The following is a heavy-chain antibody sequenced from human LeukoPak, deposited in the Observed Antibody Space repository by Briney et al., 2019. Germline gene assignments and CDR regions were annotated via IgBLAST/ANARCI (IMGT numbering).Heavy chain of an antibody. D-gene: IGHD6-13*01. Sequence: GASVKVSCKASGYTFTDYYIDWVRQAPGPGLEWMGWISAYNGNTNYAQKLQGRVTMTTDTSTSTAYMELRSLRSDDTAVYYCARSPLIAAAGTFSYWGQGTLVTVSS. CDR3: ARSPLIAAAGTFSY. CDR1: GYTFTDYY. J-gene: IGHJ4*02. CDR2: ISAYNGNT. V-gene: IGHV1-18*04.